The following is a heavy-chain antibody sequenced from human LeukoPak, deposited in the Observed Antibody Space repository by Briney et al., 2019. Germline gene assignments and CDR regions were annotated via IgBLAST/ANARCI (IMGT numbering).Heavy chain of an antibody. CDR1: GGSISSSSYY. J-gene: IGHJ3*02. CDR3: PRHYIAVAGGDAFDI. Sequence: SETLSLTCTVSGGSISSSSYYWGWIRQPPGKGLEWIGSIYYSGSTYYNPSLKSRVTISVDTSKNQFSLKLSSVTAADTAVYYCPRHYIAVAGGDAFDIWGQGTMVTVSS. CDR2: IYYSGST. V-gene: IGHV4-39*01. D-gene: IGHD6-19*01.